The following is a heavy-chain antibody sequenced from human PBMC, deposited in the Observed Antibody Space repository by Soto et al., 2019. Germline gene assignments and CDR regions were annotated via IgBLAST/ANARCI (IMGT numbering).Heavy chain of an antibody. CDR3: ARDKRDSYGDYVDY. Sequence: GGSLRLSCAASGFTFSSYAMHWVRQAPGKGLEWVAVISYDDGNNKYYADSVKGRFTISRDNSKSTLYLQMNSLRTEDTAVYYCARDKRDSYGDYVDYWGQGTLVT. CDR2: ISYDDGNNK. CDR1: GFTFSSYA. V-gene: IGHV3-30-3*01. D-gene: IGHD4-17*01. J-gene: IGHJ4*02.